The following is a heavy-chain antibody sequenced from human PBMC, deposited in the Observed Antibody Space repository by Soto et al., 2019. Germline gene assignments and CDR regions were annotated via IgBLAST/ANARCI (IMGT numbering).Heavy chain of an antibody. CDR3: ARHPGSHYLPFDY. D-gene: IGHD3-10*01. CDR1: GGSISSSSSY. V-gene: IGHV4-39*01. CDR2: ISYSGST. Sequence: QLPLQESGPGLVKPSETLSLTCTVSGGSISSSSSYWGWIRQPPGTGLEWIGSISYSGSTYYNPSLKSRVTISVDTSKNQFSLKLSSVTAADTAVYYCARHPGSHYLPFDYWGQGTLVTVSS. J-gene: IGHJ4*02.